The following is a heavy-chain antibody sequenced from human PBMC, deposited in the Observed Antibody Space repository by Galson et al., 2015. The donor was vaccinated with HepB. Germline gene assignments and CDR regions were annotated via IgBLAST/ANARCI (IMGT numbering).Heavy chain of an antibody. Sequence: SLRLSCAASGFRFSNYVMSWVRQAPGEGLEWVSSISGGGGNTYYADSVKGRITISRDNSKNTLYLHMNSLRGEDTDRYYCAKDPGGGYHFFENWFHSWGQGTMVIVSS. V-gene: IGHV3-23*01. D-gene: IGHD5-12*01. CDR3: AKDPGGGYHFFENWFHS. CDR1: GFRFSNYV. CDR2: ISGGGGNT. J-gene: IGHJ5*01.